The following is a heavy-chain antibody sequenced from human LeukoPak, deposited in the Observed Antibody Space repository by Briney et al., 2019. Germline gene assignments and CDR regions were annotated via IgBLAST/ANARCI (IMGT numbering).Heavy chain of an antibody. D-gene: IGHD1-26*01. J-gene: IGHJ6*02. Sequence: PSETLSLTCTVSGGSISSYYWSWIRQPPGKGLEWIGYIYYSGSTNYNPSLESRVTISVDTSKNYFSLKLSSVTAADAAVYYCATGSGSYYYYGMDVWGQGTTVTVSS. CDR3: ATGSGSYYYYGMDV. CDR2: IYYSGST. CDR1: GGSISSYY. V-gene: IGHV4-59*01.